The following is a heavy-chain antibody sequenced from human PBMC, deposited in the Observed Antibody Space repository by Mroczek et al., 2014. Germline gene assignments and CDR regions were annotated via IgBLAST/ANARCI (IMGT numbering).Heavy chain of an antibody. CDR2: IYYSGST. CDR1: GGSISSSSYY. D-gene: IGHD3-22*01. CDR3: ARHGYYYEVGGAFDI. V-gene: IGHV4-39*01. J-gene: IGHJ3*02. Sequence: VQLVESGPGLVKPSETLSLTCTVSGGSISSSSYYWGWIRQPPGKGLEWIGSIYYSGSTYYNPSLKSRVTISVDTSKNQFSLKLSSVTAADTAVYYCARHGYYYEVGGAFDIWGQGTMVTVSS.